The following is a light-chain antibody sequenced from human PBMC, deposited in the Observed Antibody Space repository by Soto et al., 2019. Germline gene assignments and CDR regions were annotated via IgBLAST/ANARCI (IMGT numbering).Light chain of an antibody. J-gene: IGKJ4*01. CDR3: QPYNNLPLT. Sequence: IVMPQSPATLSVSPGERATLSCRASQNVFTNLAWYQQKPGQAPRLLIYDTSTRATGVPTRVNGSRTGAEFTLTINSLQSEDFAVYYCQPYNNLPLTFGGGTKVDIK. CDR2: DTS. V-gene: IGKV3-15*01. CDR1: QNVFTN.